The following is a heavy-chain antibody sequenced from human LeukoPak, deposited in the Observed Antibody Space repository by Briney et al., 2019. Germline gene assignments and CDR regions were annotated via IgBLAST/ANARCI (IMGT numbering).Heavy chain of an antibody. J-gene: IGHJ6*02. V-gene: IGHV4-34*01. Sequence: SETLSLTCAVYGESFRGYYWSWIRQPPGKGLEWIGEINHSGSTNYNPSLKSRVTISVDTSKNQFSLKLSSVAAADTAVYYCARGPDYIAARRTSYYYYGMDVWGQGTTVTVSS. D-gene: IGHD6-6*01. CDR2: INHSGST. CDR1: GESFRGYY. CDR3: ARGPDYIAARRTSYYYYGMDV.